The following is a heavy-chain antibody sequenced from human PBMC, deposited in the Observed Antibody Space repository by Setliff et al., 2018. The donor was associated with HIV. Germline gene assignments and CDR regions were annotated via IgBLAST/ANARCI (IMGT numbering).Heavy chain of an antibody. J-gene: IGHJ4*02. CDR3: AIRDRSFDFWTGYYQRDF. D-gene: IGHD3-3*01. Sequence: NPSETLSLTCAVYGGSFSGYYWSWIRQPPGKGLEWIGEINHSGSTNYNPSLKSRVTISVDTSKNQFSLQLSSLTAADTAVYYCAIRDRSFDFWTGYYQRDFWSQGTLVTVSS. CDR2: INHSGST. V-gene: IGHV4-34*01. CDR1: GGSFSGYY.